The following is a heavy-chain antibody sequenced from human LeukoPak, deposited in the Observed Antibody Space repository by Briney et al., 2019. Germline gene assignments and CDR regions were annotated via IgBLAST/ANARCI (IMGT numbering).Heavy chain of an antibody. CDR3: AKIGMITFGGVIATDNWFDP. CDR2: ISGSGGST. J-gene: IGHJ5*02. V-gene: IGHV3-23*01. D-gene: IGHD3-16*02. CDR1: GFTFSSYA. Sequence: GGSLRLSCAASGFTFSSYAMGWVRQAPGKGLEWVSAISGSGGSTYYADSVKGRFTISRDNSKNTLYLQMNSLRAEDTAVYYCAKIGMITFGGVIATDNWFDPWGQGTLVTVSS.